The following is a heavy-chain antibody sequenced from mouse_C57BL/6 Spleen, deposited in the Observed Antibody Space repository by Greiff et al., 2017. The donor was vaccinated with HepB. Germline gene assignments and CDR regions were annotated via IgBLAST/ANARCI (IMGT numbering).Heavy chain of an antibody. V-gene: IGHV1-50*01. Sequence: QVQLQQPGAELVKPGASVKLSCKASGYTFTSYWMQWVKQRPGQGLEWIGEIDPSDSYTNYNQKFKGKATLTVDTSSSTAYMQLSSLTSEDSAVYYCSYDDYHYWGQGTTRTVSS. CDR2: IDPSDSYT. CDR1: GYTFTSYW. J-gene: IGHJ2*01. CDR3: SYDDYHY. D-gene: IGHD2-4*01.